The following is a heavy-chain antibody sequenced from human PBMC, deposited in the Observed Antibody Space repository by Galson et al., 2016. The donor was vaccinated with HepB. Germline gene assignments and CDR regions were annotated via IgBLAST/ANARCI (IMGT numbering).Heavy chain of an antibody. V-gene: IGHV4-34*01. CDR2: INHRGST. D-gene: IGHD3-16*01. Sequence: ETLSLTCAVYGGSFSGYYWSWVRQPPGKGLEWIGEINHRGSTNYNPSLKSRLTISVDTSKNQISLKLSFVTAADTAVYYCARGEFRLVRLRVFDIWGQGTMVTVSS. J-gene: IGHJ3*02. CDR1: GGSFSGYY. CDR3: ARGEFRLVRLRVFDI.